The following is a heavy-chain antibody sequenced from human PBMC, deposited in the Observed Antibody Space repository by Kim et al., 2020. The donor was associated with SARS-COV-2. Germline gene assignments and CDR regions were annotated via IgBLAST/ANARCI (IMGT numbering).Heavy chain of an antibody. J-gene: IGHJ4*02. CDR2: IYPGDSDT. Sequence: GESLKISCKGSGYSFTNYWIAWVRQMPGKGLEWMGIIYPGDSDTRYSPSFQGQVTISADKSISTAYLLWSSLKASDTAMFYCARGGRYQLLPFDYWGQGTLVTVSS. D-gene: IGHD2-2*01. CDR3: ARGGRYQLLPFDY. V-gene: IGHV5-51*01. CDR1: GYSFTNYW.